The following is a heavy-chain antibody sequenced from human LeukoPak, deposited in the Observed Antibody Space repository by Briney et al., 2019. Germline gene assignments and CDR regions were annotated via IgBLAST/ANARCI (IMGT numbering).Heavy chain of an antibody. CDR1: GFSVSSNY. Sequence: GGSLRLSCAASGFSVSSNYMSWVRQAPGKGPEWVSVIYSGGSTYYADSTYYADSVKGRFTVSRDNSKNRFYLQMNSLRAEDTAVYYCARVRGSGSSYFDNWGQGTLVTVSS. V-gene: IGHV3-53*01. J-gene: IGHJ4*02. D-gene: IGHD3-10*01. CDR2: IYSGGSTYYADST. CDR3: ARVRGSGSSYFDN.